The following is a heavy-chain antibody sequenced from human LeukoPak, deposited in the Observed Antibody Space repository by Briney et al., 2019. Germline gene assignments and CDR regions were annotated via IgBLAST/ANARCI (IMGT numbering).Heavy chain of an antibody. Sequence: GGSLRLSCAASGFTFSDYYMSWIRQAPGKGLEWVSYISSSGSTIYYADSVKGRFTISRDNAKNSLYLQMNSLRAEVTAVYYCARSYSSGYPNWFDPWGQGTLVTVSS. CDR2: ISSSGSTI. D-gene: IGHD3-22*01. J-gene: IGHJ5*02. CDR1: GFTFSDYY. V-gene: IGHV3-11*04. CDR3: ARSYSSGYPNWFDP.